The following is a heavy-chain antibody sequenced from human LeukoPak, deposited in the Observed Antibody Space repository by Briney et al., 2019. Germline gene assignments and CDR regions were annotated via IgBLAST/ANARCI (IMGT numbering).Heavy chain of an antibody. CDR1: GFTFSSYS. CDR2: ISTTSSYI. J-gene: IGHJ4*02. CDR3: ARGTLNIPGEHGAFDY. V-gene: IGHV3-21*01. Sequence: GGSLRLSCAASGFTFSSYSMNWVRQAPGKGLEWVSSISTTSSYIHYADSVKGRFTISRDNAKNSLYLQMNSLRAEDTAVYYCARGTLNIPGEHGAFDYWGQGTLVTVSS. D-gene: IGHD1-14*01.